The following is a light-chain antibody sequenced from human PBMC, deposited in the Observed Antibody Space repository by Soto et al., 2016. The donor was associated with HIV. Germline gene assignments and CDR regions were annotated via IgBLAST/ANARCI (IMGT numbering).Light chain of an antibody. J-gene: IGKJ2*01. CDR2: KAS. CDR1: QSINNW. CDR3: QQYDSYLYT. Sequence: IQMTQSPSSLSASLGDRVIITCRASQSINNWLAWYQQKPGKAPKLLIYKASSLESGVPSRFSGSGSGTEFTLTISSLQPDDFATYYCQQYDSYLYTFGQGTKLEIK. V-gene: IGKV1-5*03.